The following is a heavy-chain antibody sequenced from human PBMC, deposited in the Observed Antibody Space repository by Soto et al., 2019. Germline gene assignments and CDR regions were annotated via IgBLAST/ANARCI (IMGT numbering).Heavy chain of an antibody. CDR1: GYTFGTYS. Sequence: EMQLVESGGGFVQPGGSLRLSCAASGYTFGTYSMNWVRQAPGKGPEWVSYIDSDSETIWYADSVKGRFTISRDNAKNLLYLQMNSLRDEDTAVYYCARLYYDYVWGQGTAVTVSS. D-gene: IGHD3-16*01. J-gene: IGHJ6*02. CDR3: ARLYYDYV. CDR2: IDSDSETI. V-gene: IGHV3-48*02.